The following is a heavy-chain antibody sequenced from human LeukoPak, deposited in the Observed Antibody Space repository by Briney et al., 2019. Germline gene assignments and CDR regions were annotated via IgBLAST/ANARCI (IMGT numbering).Heavy chain of an antibody. V-gene: IGHV4-39*01. J-gene: IGHJ4*02. CDR1: GGSISSSSYY. CDR3: ARLSAPRYYYDSSGYYNIDY. Sequence: SETLSLTXTVSGGSISSSSYYWGWIRQPPGKGLEWIGSIYYSGSTYHNPSLKSRVTISVDTSKNQFSLKLSSVTAADTAVYYCARLSAPRYYYDSSGYYNIDYWGPGTLVTVSS. CDR2: IYYSGST. D-gene: IGHD3-22*01.